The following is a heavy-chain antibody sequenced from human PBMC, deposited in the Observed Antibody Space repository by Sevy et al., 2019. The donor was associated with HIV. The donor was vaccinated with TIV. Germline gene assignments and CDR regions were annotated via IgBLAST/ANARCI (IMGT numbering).Heavy chain of an antibody. CDR3: ARSTDYYDNSGYDS. Sequence: GGSLRLSCAASGFTFSYYTMNWVRQAPGKGLEWVSSISSGSSYIFYADSMKGRFTVPSDNAKNSLFIHMNSLRDEDTALYYCARSTDYYDNSGYDSWGRGTLVTVFS. CDR2: ISSGSSYI. J-gene: IGHJ4*02. V-gene: IGHV3-21*03. D-gene: IGHD3-22*01. CDR1: GFTFSYYT.